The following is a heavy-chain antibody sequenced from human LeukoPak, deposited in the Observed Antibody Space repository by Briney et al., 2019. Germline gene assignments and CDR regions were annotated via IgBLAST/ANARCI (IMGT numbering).Heavy chain of an antibody. CDR1: GASFSSSTYY. Sequence: SETLSLTCTVSGASFSSSTYYWGWIRQPPGKGLEWIGSIYYSGSTYYNPSLKSRVTMSVDTSKNQFSLKLSSVTAAGAAVYYCARHAGGISATGTRPFDYWGQGTLVTVSS. J-gene: IGHJ4*02. CDR2: IYYSGST. CDR3: ARHAGGISATGTRPFDY. D-gene: IGHD6-13*01. V-gene: IGHV4-39*01.